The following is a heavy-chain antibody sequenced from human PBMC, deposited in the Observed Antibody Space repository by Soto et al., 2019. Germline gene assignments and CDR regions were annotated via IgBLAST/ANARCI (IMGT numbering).Heavy chain of an antibody. CDR3: ARAPRPGALRFLEWLLSPHFDY. V-gene: IGHV4-39*01. J-gene: IGHJ4*02. CDR2: IYYSGST. Sequence: SETLSLTCTVSGGSISSSSYYWGWIRQPPGKGLEWIGSIYYSGSTYYNPSLKSRVTISVDTSKNQFSLKLSSVTAADTAVYYCARAPRPGALRFLEWLLSPHFDYWGQGTLVTVSS. D-gene: IGHD3-3*01. CDR1: GGSISSSSYY.